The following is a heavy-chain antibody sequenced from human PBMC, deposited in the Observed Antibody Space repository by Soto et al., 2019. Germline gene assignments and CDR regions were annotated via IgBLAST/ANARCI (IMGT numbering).Heavy chain of an antibody. CDR3: ARGRGSTGYLGREHYFDY. D-gene: IGHD2-2*01. J-gene: IGHJ4*02. CDR2: IDIGGNT. V-gene: IGHV3-66*01. CDR1: GFSVTNNY. Sequence: EVQVVESGGGLVQPGGSLRLSCAASGFSVTNNYMNWLRQARGKGLEWVSIIDIGGNTYYADSVKDRFTISRDNSRNTLYLHMDSLRAEDTAVYYCARGRGSTGYLGREHYFDYWGQGTLVTVSP.